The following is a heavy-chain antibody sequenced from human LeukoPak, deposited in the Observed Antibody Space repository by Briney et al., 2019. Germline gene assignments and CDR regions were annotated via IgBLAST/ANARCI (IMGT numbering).Heavy chain of an antibody. J-gene: IGHJ4*02. CDR2: IIPIFGTA. Sequence: SVKVSCKASGYTFTGYYMHWVRQAPGQGLEWMGGIIPIFGTANYAQKFQGRVTITADESTSTAYMELSSLRSEDTAVYYCARTGSSGWEAVDFDYWGQGTLVTVSS. CDR1: GYTFTGYY. CDR3: ARTGSSGWEAVDFDY. V-gene: IGHV1-69*13. D-gene: IGHD6-19*01.